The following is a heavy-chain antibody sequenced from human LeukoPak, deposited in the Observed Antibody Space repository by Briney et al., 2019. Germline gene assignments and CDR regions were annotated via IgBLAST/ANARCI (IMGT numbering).Heavy chain of an antibody. V-gene: IGHV3-23*01. CDR1: GFTFSSYA. CDR2: ISGSGGST. Sequence: GGSLRLSCAASGFTFSSYAMSLVRQAPGKGLEWVSAISGSGGSTYYADSVKGRFTLSRDNSKNTLYLQMNSLRAEDRAVYYCAKDRTLGYTDYWGQGTLVTVSS. D-gene: IGHD3-16*02. CDR3: AKDRTLGYTDY. J-gene: IGHJ4*02.